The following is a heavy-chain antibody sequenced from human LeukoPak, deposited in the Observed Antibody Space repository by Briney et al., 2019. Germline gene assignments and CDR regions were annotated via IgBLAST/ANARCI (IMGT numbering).Heavy chain of an antibody. V-gene: IGHV3-30*04. CDR1: GFTFNINT. J-gene: IGHJ6*02. CDR2: ISGDGRTE. Sequence: GRSLRLSCAASGFTFNINTMYWVRQAPGKGLEWVAAISGDGRTEYYADSVKGRFTISRDNAKNTLYLQMNSMRAEDTAVYYCARDPRRGMDVWGQGTTVTVSS. CDR3: ARDPRRGMDV.